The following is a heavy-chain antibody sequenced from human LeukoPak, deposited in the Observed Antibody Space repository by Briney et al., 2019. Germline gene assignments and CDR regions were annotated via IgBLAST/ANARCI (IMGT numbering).Heavy chain of an antibody. CDR3: AKERECSSTSCYLPNWFDP. Sequence: GGSLRLPCAASGFTFSSYGMHWVRQAPGKGLEWVAFIRYDGSNKYYADSVKGRFTISRDNSKNTLYLQMNSLRAEDTAVYYCAKERECSSTSCYLPNWFDPWGQGTLVTVSS. CDR1: GFTFSSYG. CDR2: IRYDGSNK. D-gene: IGHD2-2*01. J-gene: IGHJ5*02. V-gene: IGHV3-30*02.